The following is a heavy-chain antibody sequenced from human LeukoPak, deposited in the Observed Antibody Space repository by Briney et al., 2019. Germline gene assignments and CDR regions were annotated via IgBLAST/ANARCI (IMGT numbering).Heavy chain of an antibody. J-gene: IGHJ6*03. CDR2: IYSSGST. V-gene: IGHV4-39*07. CDR1: GGSISSSSYY. D-gene: IGHD6-13*01. Sequence: SETLSLTCTVSGGSISSSSYYWGWIRQPAGEGLEWIGSIYSSGSTYYNPSLKSRVTSSVDTSKNQFSLKLSSVTAADTAVYYCARDGGIAAAGRYYYYYYYMDVWGKGTTVTVSS. CDR3: ARDGGIAAAGRYYYYYYYMDV.